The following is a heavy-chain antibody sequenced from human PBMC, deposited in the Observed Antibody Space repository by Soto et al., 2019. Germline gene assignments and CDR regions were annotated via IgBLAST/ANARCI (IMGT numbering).Heavy chain of an antibody. D-gene: IGHD3-22*01. Sequence: SETLSLTCTVSGGSISSGGYYWSWVRQHPGKGLEWIGYIYYSGSTYYNPSLKSRVTISVDTSKNQFSLKLSSVTAADTAVYYCARAPGIYDSSENWCDPWGQGTLVTVSS. CDR2: IYYSGST. CDR3: ARAPGIYDSSENWCDP. J-gene: IGHJ5*02. CDR1: GGSISSGGYY. V-gene: IGHV4-31*02.